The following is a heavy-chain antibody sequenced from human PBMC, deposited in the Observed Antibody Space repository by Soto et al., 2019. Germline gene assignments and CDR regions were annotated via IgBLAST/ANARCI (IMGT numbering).Heavy chain of an antibody. J-gene: IGHJ6*03. CDR2: ISAYNGNT. Sequence: ASVKVSCKASGYTFTSYGISWVRQAPGQGLEWMGWISAYNGNTNYAQKLQGRVTMTTDTSTSTAYMELRSLRSDDTAVYYCAREGDSSGWYYYYYYMDVWGKGTTVTVSS. V-gene: IGHV1-18*01. D-gene: IGHD6-19*01. CDR3: AREGDSSGWYYYYYYMDV. CDR1: GYTFTSYG.